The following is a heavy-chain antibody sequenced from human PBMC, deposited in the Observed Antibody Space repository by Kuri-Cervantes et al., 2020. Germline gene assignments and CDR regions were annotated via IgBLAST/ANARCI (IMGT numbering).Heavy chain of an antibody. J-gene: IGHJ6*02. CDR2: ISYDGSNK. V-gene: IGHV3-30-3*01. D-gene: IGHD3-10*01. CDR3: ARSAMVRGVWIWDGMDV. Sequence: GGSLRLSCAASGFTFSSYAMHWVRQAPGKGLEWLAVISYDGSNKYYADSVKGRFTISRDNSKNTLYLQMNSLRAEDTAVYYCARSAMVRGVWIWDGMDVWGQGTTVTVSS. CDR1: GFTFSSYA.